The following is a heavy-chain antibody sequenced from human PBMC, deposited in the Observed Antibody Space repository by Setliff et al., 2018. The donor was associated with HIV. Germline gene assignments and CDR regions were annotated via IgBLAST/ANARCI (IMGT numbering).Heavy chain of an antibody. CDR2: IYHSGST. V-gene: IGHV4-38-2*01. CDR3: ARYTSKVDWFDP. CDR1: GYSISSGYY. J-gene: IGHJ5*02. Sequence: SETLSLTCAVSGYSISSGYYWGWIRQPPGKGLEWIGSIYHSGSTYYNPSLKSRVTISVDTSKNQFYLKLRSVTASDTAVYYCARYTSKVDWFDPWGQGTLVTVSS. D-gene: IGHD2-2*02.